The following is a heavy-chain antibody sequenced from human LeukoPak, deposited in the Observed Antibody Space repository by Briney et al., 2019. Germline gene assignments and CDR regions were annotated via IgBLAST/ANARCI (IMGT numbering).Heavy chain of an antibody. J-gene: IGHJ4*02. CDR2: ISYDGSNK. CDR3: AKSYSYED. CDR1: GFTFSSHG. D-gene: IGHD5-18*01. V-gene: IGHV3-30*18. Sequence: GRSLRLSCAASGFTFSSHGMHWVRQAPGKGLEWVAVISYDGSNKYYADSVKGRFTISRDNSKNTLYLQMNSLRAEDTAVYYCAKSYSYEDWGQGTLVTVSS.